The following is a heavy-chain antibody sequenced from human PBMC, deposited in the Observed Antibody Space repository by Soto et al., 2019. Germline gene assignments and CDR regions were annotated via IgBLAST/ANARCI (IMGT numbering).Heavy chain of an antibody. V-gene: IGHV1-18*04. D-gene: IGHD4-17*01. CDR2: ISTYNTNT. Sequence: AASVKVSCKASGERFTTYGISWVRQAPGQGLEWMGWISTYNTNTNYAPKFQGRLLLTTDTSTTTAHMELRSLRPDDTAVYYCARWAGQVRDYGGPFDYWGQGTLVTVSS. CDR3: ARWAGQVRDYGGPFDY. CDR1: GERFTTYG. J-gene: IGHJ4*02.